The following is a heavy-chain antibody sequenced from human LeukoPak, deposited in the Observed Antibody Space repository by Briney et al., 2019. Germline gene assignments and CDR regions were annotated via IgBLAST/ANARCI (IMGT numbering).Heavy chain of an antibody. V-gene: IGHV3-23*01. J-gene: IGHJ4*02. CDR2: ISGSGGST. CDR1: GFTFSSYA. CDR3: AKAPRQQLDLTHLDY. D-gene: IGHD6-13*01. Sequence: GGSLRLSCAASGFTFSSYAMSWVRQAPGKGLEWVSAISGSGGSTYYADSVKGRFTISRDNSKNTLYLQMNSLRAEDTAVYYCAKAPRQQLDLTHLDYWGQGTLATVSS.